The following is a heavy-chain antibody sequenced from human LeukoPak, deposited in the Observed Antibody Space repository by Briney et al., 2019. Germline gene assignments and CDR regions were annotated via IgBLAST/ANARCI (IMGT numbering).Heavy chain of an antibody. CDR1: GGTFSSYA. Sequence: SVKVSCKASGGTFSSYAISWVRQAPGQVLEWMGGIIPIFGTANYAQKFQGRVTITADKSTSTAYMELSSLRSEDTAVYYCARGHSYYGSGSPDDWGQGTLVTVSS. CDR2: IIPIFGTA. D-gene: IGHD3-10*01. CDR3: ARGHSYYGSGSPDD. V-gene: IGHV1-69*06. J-gene: IGHJ4*02.